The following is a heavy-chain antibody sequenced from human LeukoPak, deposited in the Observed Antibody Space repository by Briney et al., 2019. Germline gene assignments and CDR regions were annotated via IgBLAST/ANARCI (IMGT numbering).Heavy chain of an antibody. CDR3: ASSSSGWGPPYYYYYMDV. V-gene: IGHV4-39*07. J-gene: IGHJ6*03. CDR1: GGSISSSSYY. D-gene: IGHD6-19*01. Sequence: SETLSLTCTVSGGSISSSSYYWGWIRQPPRKGLEWIGSIYYSGSTYYNPSLKSRVTISVDTSKNQFSLKLSSVTAADTAVYYCASSSSGWGPPYYYYYMDVWGKGTTVTISS. CDR2: IYYSGST.